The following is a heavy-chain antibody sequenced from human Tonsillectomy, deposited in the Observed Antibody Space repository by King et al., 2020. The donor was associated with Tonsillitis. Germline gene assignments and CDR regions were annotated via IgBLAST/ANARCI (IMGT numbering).Heavy chain of an antibody. CDR1: GGSISSSSYY. CDR3: ASDYYDSSGGY. CDR2: MYYSGST. J-gene: IGHJ4*02. V-gene: IGHV4-39*01. Sequence: QLQESGPGLVKPSETLSLTCTVSGGSISSSSYYWVGIRQPPGKGLEWLGSMYYSGSTYYNPSPKSRVTISVDTSKNQFSLKLSSVTAADTAVYYCASDYYDSSGGYWGQGTLVTVSS. D-gene: IGHD3-22*01.